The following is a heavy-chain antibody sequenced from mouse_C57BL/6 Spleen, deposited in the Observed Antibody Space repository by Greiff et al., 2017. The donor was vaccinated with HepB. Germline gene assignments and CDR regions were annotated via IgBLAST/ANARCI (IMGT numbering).Heavy chain of an antibody. D-gene: IGHD1-1*01. J-gene: IGHJ3*01. V-gene: IGHV1-52*01. Sequence: QVQLQQPGAELVRPGSSVKLSCKASGYTFTSYWMHWVKQRPIQGLEWIGNIDPSDSETHYNQKFKGKATLTVDTSSSTAYMQLSSLTSEDSAVYYCARGYYGSSYSWFAYWGQGTLVTVSA. CDR3: ARGYYGSSYSWFAY. CDR2: IDPSDSET. CDR1: GYTFTSYW.